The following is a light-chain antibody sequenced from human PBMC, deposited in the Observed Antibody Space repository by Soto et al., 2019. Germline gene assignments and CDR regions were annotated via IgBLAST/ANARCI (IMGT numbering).Light chain of an antibody. CDR2: GAS. J-gene: IGKJ4*01. V-gene: IGKV3D-7*01. CDR3: QQALT. CDR1: QTVSRYY. Sequence: VLTQSPATLSLSPGGRATLSCRASQTVSRYYLSWYQKRPGQPPRLLIYGASTRATGVPDRFSGSGSGADFTLTISSLQPEDFAVYYCQQALTFGGGPTVE.